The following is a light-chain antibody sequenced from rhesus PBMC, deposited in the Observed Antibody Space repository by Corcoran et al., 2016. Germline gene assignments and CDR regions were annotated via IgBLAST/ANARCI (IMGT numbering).Light chain of an antibody. Sequence: IQMTQSPSSLSASIGDRLSITCRASENVDNHLNWYHQSPGKAPNTLIYKTTTLQKVVPSRFSGSGSGTNYTFPISSLVSEDFGTYFCQHHYGAPYSFGQGTRVEIK. V-gene: IGKV1-74*01. J-gene: IGKJ2*01. CDR3: QHHYGAPYS. CDR1: ENVDNH. CDR2: KTT.